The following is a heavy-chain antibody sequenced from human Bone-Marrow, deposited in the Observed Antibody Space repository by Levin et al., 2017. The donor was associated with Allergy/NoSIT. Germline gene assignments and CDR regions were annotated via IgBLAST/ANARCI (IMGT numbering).Heavy chain of an antibody. CDR2: IRGNGAST. J-gene: IGHJ3*02. CDR1: GFTFSSYA. D-gene: IGHD4-23*01. CDR3: AKDVETTVVLDAFDM. V-gene: IGHV3-23*01. Sequence: LGESLKISCAASGFTFSSYAMNWVRQAPGKGLEWVSSIRGNGASTYYADSVKGRFTISRDNSKNTLYLQMNSLRAEDTALYYCAKDVETTVVLDAFDMWGQGTLVTVSS.